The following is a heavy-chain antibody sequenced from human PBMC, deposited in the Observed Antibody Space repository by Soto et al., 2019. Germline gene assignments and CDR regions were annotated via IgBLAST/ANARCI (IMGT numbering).Heavy chain of an antibody. J-gene: IGHJ3*02. Sequence: SETLSLTCTVSGDSVSSVGFHWAWLRRPPGKGLEWIGYIYSGSTYYNPSLKSRVTISVDTSKNQFSLKLSSVTAADTAVYYCARDRASITMVRGGPDAFDIWGQGTMVTVSS. V-gene: IGHV4-30-4*01. CDR2: IYSGST. CDR3: ARDRASITMVRGGPDAFDI. CDR1: GDSVSSVGFH. D-gene: IGHD3-10*01.